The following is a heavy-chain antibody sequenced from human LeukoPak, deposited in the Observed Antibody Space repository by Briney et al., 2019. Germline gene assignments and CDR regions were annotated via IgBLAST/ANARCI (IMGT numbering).Heavy chain of an antibody. V-gene: IGHV3-23*01. D-gene: IGHD6-19*01. Sequence: PGGSLRLSCAASGFTFSSYAMSWVRQAPGKGLEWVSAISGCGGSTYYADSVKGRLTISRDNSKNTLYLQMNSLRAEDTAVYYCAKSESNGIAVAGPTGWFDYWGQGTLVTVSS. J-gene: IGHJ4*02. CDR2: ISGCGGST. CDR3: AKSESNGIAVAGPTGWFDY. CDR1: GFTFSSYA.